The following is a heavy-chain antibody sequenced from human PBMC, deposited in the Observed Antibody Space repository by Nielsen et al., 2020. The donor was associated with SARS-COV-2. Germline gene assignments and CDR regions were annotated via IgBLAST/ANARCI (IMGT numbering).Heavy chain of an antibody. Sequence: GESLKISCAASGFIFSTYGMHWVRQAPGQGLERVAIISYDGNNKYYADSVKGRFTISRDNSKNTLYLQMNSLRGEDSAVYYCAKEREMISFGGVIVDWGQGTLVTVSS. J-gene: IGHJ4*02. V-gene: IGHV3-30*18. D-gene: IGHD3-16*02. CDR3: AKEREMISFGGVIVD. CDR1: GFIFSTYG. CDR2: ISYDGNNK.